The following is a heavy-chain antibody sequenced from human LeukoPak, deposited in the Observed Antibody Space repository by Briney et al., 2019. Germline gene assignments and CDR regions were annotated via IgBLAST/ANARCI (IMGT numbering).Heavy chain of an antibody. CDR3: AREPPYYDFWGGSFDY. CDR1: GGSISSYY. V-gene: IGHV4-59*01. J-gene: IGHJ4*02. Sequence: SETLSLTCTVSGGSISSYYWSWIRQPPGKGLEWIGYIYYSGSTNYNPSLKSRVTISVDTSKNQFSLKLSSVTAADTPVYYCAREPPYYDFWGGSFDYWGQGTLVTVSS. D-gene: IGHD3-3*01. CDR2: IYYSGST.